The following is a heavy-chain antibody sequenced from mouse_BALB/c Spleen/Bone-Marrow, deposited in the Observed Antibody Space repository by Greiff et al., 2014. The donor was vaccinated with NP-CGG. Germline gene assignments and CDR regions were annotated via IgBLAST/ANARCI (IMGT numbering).Heavy chain of an antibody. CDR3: AREARTGAWFAY. J-gene: IGHJ3*01. D-gene: IGHD4-1*01. CDR2: IVPSSGYT. Sequence: QVQLQQSGAELARPGASVKMSCKASGYTFTTYTIQWVKRRPGQGLEWIGYIVPSSGYTDCNQKFKDKTSLTADKSSNTAYIQLSSLTSADSAVYYCAREARTGAWFAYWGQGTLVTVSA. CDR1: GYTFTTYT. V-gene: IGHV1-4*02.